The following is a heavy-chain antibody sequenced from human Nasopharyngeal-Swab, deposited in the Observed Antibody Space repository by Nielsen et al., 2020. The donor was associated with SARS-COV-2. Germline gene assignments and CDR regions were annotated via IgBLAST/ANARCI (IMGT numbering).Heavy chain of an antibody. Sequence: SETLSLTCIVSGGPVSRYSWTWIRQSPGGRMDWIGYVYNIDTTNYNPSLDSRVTLLVDTSKNQFSLKLRSVTAADTAVYYCARVRGMYSSDWAYFFDDWGQGILVTVSS. J-gene: IGHJ4*02. D-gene: IGHD6-19*01. V-gene: IGHV4-59*02. CDR1: GGPVSRYS. CDR3: ARVRGMYSSDWAYFFDD. CDR2: VYNIDTT.